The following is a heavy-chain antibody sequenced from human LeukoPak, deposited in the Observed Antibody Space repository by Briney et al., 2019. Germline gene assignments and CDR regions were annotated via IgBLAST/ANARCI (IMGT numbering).Heavy chain of an antibody. D-gene: IGHD1-26*01. CDR2: INHSGST. Sequence: PSETLSLTCAVYGGSFSGYYWSWIRQPPGKGLEWIGEINHSGSTSNNPSLKSRVTISVDTSKNQFSLKLSSVTAADTAVYYCARLIVGATDFDYWGQGTLVTVSS. CDR1: GGSFSGYY. V-gene: IGHV4-34*01. J-gene: IGHJ4*02. CDR3: ARLIVGATDFDY.